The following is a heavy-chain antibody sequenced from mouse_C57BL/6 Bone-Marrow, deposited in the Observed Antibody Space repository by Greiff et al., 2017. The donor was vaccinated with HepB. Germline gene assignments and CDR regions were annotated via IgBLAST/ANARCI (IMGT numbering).Heavy chain of an antibody. Sequence: EVQLLQSGPVLVQPGASVKMSCKASGYTFTDYYMNWVKQSHGKGLEWIGVINPYNGGTSYNQKFKGKATLTVDKSSSPAYMELNSLPSEASAVYYCERCGRSDFASWGPGATVPVST. V-gene: IGHV1-19*01. CDR3: ERCGRSDFAS. CDR2: INPYNGGT. D-gene: IGHD1-1*01. CDR1: GYTFTDYY. J-gene: IGHJ2*01.